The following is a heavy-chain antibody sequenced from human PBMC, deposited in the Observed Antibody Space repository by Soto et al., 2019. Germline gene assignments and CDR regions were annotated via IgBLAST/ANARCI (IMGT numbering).Heavy chain of an antibody. J-gene: IGHJ4*02. CDR2: VNAANGDT. CDR1: GYTFTSYT. V-gene: IGHV1-3*05. CDR3: ARGSPGDY. D-gene: IGHD3-10*01. Sequence: QVHLVQSGAEEKKPGASVKVSCKASGYTFTSYTIQWVRQAPGQRLEWMGWVNAANGDTRYSHKFQDRVTITRDTSASTAYMELSSLRSEDTALYYCARGSPGDYWGQGTLVTVSS.